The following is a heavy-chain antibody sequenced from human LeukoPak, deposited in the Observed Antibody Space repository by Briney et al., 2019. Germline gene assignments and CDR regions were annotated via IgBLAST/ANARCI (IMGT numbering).Heavy chain of an antibody. D-gene: IGHD3-22*01. V-gene: IGHV4-59*01. CDR1: GGSISSYY. CDR3: ARVGNYYDSSGFHDAFDI. J-gene: IGHJ3*02. Sequence: SSETLSLTCTVSGGSISSYYWSWIRQPPGKGLEWLGYIYYSGSTNYNPSLKSRVTISVDTSKNQFSLKLSSVTAADTAVYYCARVGNYYDSSGFHDAFDIWGQGTMVTVSS. CDR2: IYYSGST.